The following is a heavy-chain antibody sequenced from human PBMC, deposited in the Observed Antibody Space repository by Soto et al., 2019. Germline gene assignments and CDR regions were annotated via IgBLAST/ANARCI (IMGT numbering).Heavy chain of an antibody. Sequence: GGSLRLSCAASGFTFSSYIMHWVRQAPGKGLEWVAVISYDGSNKYYADSVKGRFTISRDNSKNTLYLQMNSLRAEDTAVYYCAKGSRYYYDSSGYYGFDYWGQGT. CDR1: GFTFSSYI. CDR3: AKGSRYYYDSSGYYGFDY. D-gene: IGHD3-22*01. CDR2: ISYDGSNK. J-gene: IGHJ4*02. V-gene: IGHV3-30*18.